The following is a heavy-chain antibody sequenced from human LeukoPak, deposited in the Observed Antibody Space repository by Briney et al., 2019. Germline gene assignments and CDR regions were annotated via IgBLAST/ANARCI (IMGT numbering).Heavy chain of an antibody. J-gene: IGHJ1*01. CDR2: IYHSGST. D-gene: IGHD6-13*01. CDR1: GGSISSSNW. CDR3: ARVAAAAGTVYFQH. Sequence: SGTLSLTCAVSGGSISSSNWWSWVRQPPGKGLEWIGVIYHSGSTNYNPSLKSRVTISVDKSKNQFSLKLSSVTAADTAVYYCARVAAAAGTVYFQHWGQGTLVTVSS. V-gene: IGHV4-4*02.